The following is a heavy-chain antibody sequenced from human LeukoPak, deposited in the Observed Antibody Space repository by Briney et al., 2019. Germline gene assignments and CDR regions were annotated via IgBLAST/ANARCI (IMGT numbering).Heavy chain of an antibody. CDR3: ARDSGGATVSPWFDP. D-gene: IGHD4-11*01. CDR1: GGSISSGDYY. Sequence: SETLSLTCTVSGGSISSGDYYWSWIRQPPGKGLEWIGYIYYSRSTYYNPSLKSRVTISVDTSKNQFSLKLSSVTAADTAVYYCARDSGGATVSPWFDPWGQGTLVTVSS. J-gene: IGHJ5*02. CDR2: IYYSRST. V-gene: IGHV4-30-4*01.